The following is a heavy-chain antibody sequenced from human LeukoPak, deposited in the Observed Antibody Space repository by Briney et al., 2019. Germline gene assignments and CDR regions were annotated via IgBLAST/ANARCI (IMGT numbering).Heavy chain of an antibody. CDR3: ARPLWFGELGSFGY. J-gene: IGHJ4*02. D-gene: IGHD3-10*01. CDR1: GGSLISYN. V-gene: IGHV4-59*08. Sequence: LETLSHTCTVSGGSLISYNWSWIRQPPGRGVEWMWYINYSGSTNYNPSLKSRVTISVDTSKNQFPLKLSSVTAADTAVYYCARPLWFGELGSFGYWGQGTLVTVSS. CDR2: INYSGST.